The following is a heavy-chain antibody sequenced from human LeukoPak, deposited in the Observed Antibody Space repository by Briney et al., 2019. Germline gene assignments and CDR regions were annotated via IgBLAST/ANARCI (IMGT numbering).Heavy chain of an antibody. D-gene: IGHD1-26*01. V-gene: IGHV3-48*04. CDR3: TRDDPRVGSTETD. Sequence: GGSLRLSCAASGFTFSSYSMNWVRQAPGKGLEWVSYISAISSSSTYYADSVKGRFTISRDNAKNSLYLQMNSLRAEDTAVYYCTRDDPRVGSTETDWGQGTLVTVSS. J-gene: IGHJ4*02. CDR1: GFTFSSYS. CDR2: ISAISSSST.